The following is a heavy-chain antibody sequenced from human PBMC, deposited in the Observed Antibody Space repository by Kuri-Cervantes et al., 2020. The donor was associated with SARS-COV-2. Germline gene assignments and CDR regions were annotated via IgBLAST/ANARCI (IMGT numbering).Heavy chain of an antibody. V-gene: IGHV3-30-3*01. D-gene: IGHD6-19*01. Sequence: GESPKISCAASGFTFSSYAMHWVRQAPGKGLEWVAVISYDGSNKYYADSVKGRFTISRDNSKNTLYLQMNSLRAEDTAVYYCARGLAVEYYFDYWGQGTLVTVSS. J-gene: IGHJ4*02. CDR2: ISYDGSNK. CDR1: GFTFSSYA. CDR3: ARGLAVEYYFDY.